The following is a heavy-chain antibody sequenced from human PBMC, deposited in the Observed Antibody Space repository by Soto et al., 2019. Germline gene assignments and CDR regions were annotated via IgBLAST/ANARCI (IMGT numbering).Heavy chain of an antibody. Sequence: SETLSLTCTVSGGSISSTFSIWGWIRQPPXKGLEWIGTIYYSGSTYYNPSLKSRVTISVDTSKNQFSLNLSSVTAADTAVHYCARHTTGVRFGELSWFDPWGKGTMVTVSS. V-gene: IGHV4-39*01. CDR3: ARHTTGVRFGELSWFDP. D-gene: IGHD3-10*01. CDR2: IYYSGST. J-gene: IGHJ5*02. CDR1: GGSISSTFSI.